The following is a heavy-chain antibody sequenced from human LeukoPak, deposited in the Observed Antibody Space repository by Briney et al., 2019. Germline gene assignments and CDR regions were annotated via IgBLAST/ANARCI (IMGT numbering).Heavy chain of an antibody. CDR1: GGTFSSYA. D-gene: IGHD3-16*01. CDR3: ARGWGAGHNYFDY. CDR2: IIPIFGTA. V-gene: IGHV1-69*05. Sequence: AAVKVSCKASGGTFSSYAISWVRQAPGQGLEWMGRIIPIFGTANYAQKFQGRVTITTDESTSTASMELSSLRSEDTAMYHCARGWGAGHNYFDYWGQGTLVTVSS. J-gene: IGHJ4*02.